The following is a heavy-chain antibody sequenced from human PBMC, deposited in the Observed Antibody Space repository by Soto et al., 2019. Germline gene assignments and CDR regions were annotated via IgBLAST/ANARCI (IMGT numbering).Heavy chain of an antibody. CDR2: INHSGST. V-gene: IGHV4-34*01. CDR3: AGGRFLYYFDY. D-gene: IGHD3-16*01. J-gene: IGHJ4*02. CDR1: GGSFSGYY. Sequence: NPSETLSLTCAVYGGSFSGYYWSWIRQPPGKGLEWIGEINHSGSTNYNPSLKSRVTISVDTSKNQFSLKLSSVTAADTAVYYCAGGRFLYYFDYWGQGTLVTVSS.